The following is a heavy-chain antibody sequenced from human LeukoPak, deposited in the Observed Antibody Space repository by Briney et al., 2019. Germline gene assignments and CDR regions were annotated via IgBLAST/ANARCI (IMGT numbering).Heavy chain of an antibody. Sequence: GGSLRLSCATSGLAFSNFWMYWVRQAPGKGLEWVASIKPDGSEDFYANSVKGRFNISRDNAKNSLFLQMTNLKAEDTAVYYCAVDRRFKIFDYWGQGTLVTVSS. D-gene: IGHD5-24*01. CDR3: AVDRRFKIFDY. CDR2: IKPDGSED. V-gene: IGHV3-7*01. J-gene: IGHJ4*02. CDR1: GLAFSNFW.